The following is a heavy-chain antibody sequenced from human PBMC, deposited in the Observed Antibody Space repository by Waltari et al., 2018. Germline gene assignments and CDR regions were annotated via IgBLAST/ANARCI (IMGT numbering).Heavy chain of an antibody. Sequence: EVQLVESGGGLVQPGRSLRLSCAASGFTFDDYAMHWVRQAPGKGLEWVSGISCNSGSIGYAESVKGRFTISRDNAKNSLYLQMNSLRAEDMALYYCAKAPKYSSGWYYFDYWGQGTLVTVSS. CDR1: GFTFDDYA. J-gene: IGHJ4*02. CDR3: AKAPKYSSGWYYFDY. CDR2: ISCNSGSI. V-gene: IGHV3-9*03. D-gene: IGHD6-19*01.